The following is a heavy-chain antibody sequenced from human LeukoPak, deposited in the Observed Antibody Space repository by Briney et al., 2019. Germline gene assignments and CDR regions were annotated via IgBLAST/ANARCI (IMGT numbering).Heavy chain of an antibody. V-gene: IGHV3-23*01. CDR1: GITFSSYG. Sequence: PGGSLRLSCAASGITFSSYGMSWVRQAPGKGLEWVSAISGSGGSTYYADSVKGRFTISRDNSKNTLYLQMNSLRAEDTAVYYCAKARIVVVTAPEFDYWGQGTLVTVSS. J-gene: IGHJ4*02. D-gene: IGHD2-21*02. CDR2: ISGSGGST. CDR3: AKARIVVVTAPEFDY.